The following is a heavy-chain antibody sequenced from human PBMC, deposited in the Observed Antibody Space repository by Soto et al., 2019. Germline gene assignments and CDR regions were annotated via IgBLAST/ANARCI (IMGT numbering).Heavy chain of an antibody. D-gene: IGHD1-1*01. J-gene: IGHJ5*02. CDR2: TYFRSKWYN. CDR3: AKGDNNGPKTGDAFDP. Sequence: SQTLSLTCAISGDSVSSNTASWNWIRQSPSRGLEWLGRTYFRSKWYNDYAVSVKSRIIINPDTSNNQFSLQLNSVTPEDTAVYFCAKGDNNGPKTGDAFDPWGQGIMVTVSS. V-gene: IGHV6-1*01. CDR1: GDSVSSNTAS.